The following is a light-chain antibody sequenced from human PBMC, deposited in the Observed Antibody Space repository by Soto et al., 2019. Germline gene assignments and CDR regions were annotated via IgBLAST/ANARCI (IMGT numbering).Light chain of an antibody. CDR3: CSYAGSSIYV. J-gene: IGLJ1*01. CDR1: SSDVGNYNL. Sequence: QSALTQPASVSGSPGQSITISCTGTSSDVGNYNLVSWYQQHPGKAPELMIYEDFKRPSGVSNRFSGSKSGNTASLTISGLQAEDEADYHCCSYAGSSIYVFGTGTKLTVL. V-gene: IGLV2-23*01. CDR2: EDF.